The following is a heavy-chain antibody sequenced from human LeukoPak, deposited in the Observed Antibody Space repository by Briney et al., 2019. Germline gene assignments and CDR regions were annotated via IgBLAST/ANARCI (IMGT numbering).Heavy chain of an antibody. V-gene: IGHV3-23*01. CDR1: GFTFSSYA. D-gene: IGHD3-10*01. Sequence: GGSLRLSCAASGFTFSSYAMSWVRRAPGKGLEWVSAISGSGGSTYYADSVKGRFTISRDNSKNTLYLQMNSLRAEDTAVYYCAKESRRPQRYYYGSGSDFDYWGQGTLVTVSS. J-gene: IGHJ4*02. CDR3: AKESRRPQRYYYGSGSDFDY. CDR2: ISGSGGST.